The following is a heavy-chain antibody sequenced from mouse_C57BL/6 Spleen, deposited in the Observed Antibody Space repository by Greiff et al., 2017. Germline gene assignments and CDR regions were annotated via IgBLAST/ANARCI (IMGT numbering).Heavy chain of an antibody. CDR3: ASIYYDYAAWFAY. CDR1: GYAFSSSW. Sequence: VQLQQSGPELVKPGASVKISCKASGYAFSSSWMNWVKQRPGKGLEWIGRIYPGDGDTNYNGKFKGKATLTADKSSSTAYMQLSSLTSEDSAVYFCASIYYDYAAWFAYWGQGTLVTVSA. D-gene: IGHD2-4*01. CDR2: IYPGDGDT. V-gene: IGHV1-82*01. J-gene: IGHJ3*01.